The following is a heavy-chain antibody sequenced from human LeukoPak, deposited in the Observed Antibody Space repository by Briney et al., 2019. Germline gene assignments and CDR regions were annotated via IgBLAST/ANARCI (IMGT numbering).Heavy chain of an antibody. J-gene: IGHJ4*02. D-gene: IGHD6-13*01. V-gene: IGHV3-21*01. CDR3: ARVGSSSWYSYDY. CDR1: GFTFSGYS. Sequence: GGSLRLSCAASGFTFSGYSMNWVRQAPGKGLEWVSSISSSSSYIYYADSVKGRFTISRDNAKNSLYLQMNSLRAEDTAVYYCARVGSSSWYSYDYWGQGTLVTVSS. CDR2: ISSSSSYI.